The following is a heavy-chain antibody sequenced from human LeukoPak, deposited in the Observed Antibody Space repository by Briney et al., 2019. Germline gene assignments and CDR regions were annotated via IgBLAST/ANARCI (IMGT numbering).Heavy chain of an antibody. Sequence: GGSLRLSCVASGFTFSGYVMSWVRQAPGKGLEWVSGISGSGVSAYYGDSVKGRFTTTRDNSKNTLYLQMNSLRAEDTAVYYCAKRRSGSSGWFPFDFWGQGTLVTVSS. CDR2: ISGSGVSA. D-gene: IGHD6-19*01. J-gene: IGHJ4*02. V-gene: IGHV3-23*01. CDR3: AKRRSGSSGWFPFDF. CDR1: GFTFSGYV.